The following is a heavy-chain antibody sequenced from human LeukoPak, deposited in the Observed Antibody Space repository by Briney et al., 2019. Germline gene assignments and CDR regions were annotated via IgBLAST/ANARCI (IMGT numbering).Heavy chain of an antibody. V-gene: IGHV3-23*01. CDR3: ARDLRICPRKYDSSSHPFVY. D-gene: IGHD3-22*01. CDR1: GFTFNTYG. Sequence: GASLRLSCAASGFTFNTYGMNWVRQAPGKGLEWVSATCGSGAATYYADSVKGRFTISRDNSKNILYLQMNSLRAEDTAIYYCARDLRICPRKYDSSSHPFVYWGQGTLVTVSS. J-gene: IGHJ4*02. CDR2: TCGSGAAT.